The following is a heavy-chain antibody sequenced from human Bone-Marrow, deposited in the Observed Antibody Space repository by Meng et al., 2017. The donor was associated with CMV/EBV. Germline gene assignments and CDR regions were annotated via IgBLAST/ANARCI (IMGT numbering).Heavy chain of an antibody. J-gene: IGHJ5*02. CDR3: ARSASSGSYFSWFDP. Sequence: SETLSLTCTVSGGSISSYYWNWIRQSPGKGLEWIGYIYYSGNTDYNPSLKSRVTISVDTSKNQFSLKLSSVTAADTALYYCARSASSGSYFSWFDPWGQGTLVTVPS. V-gene: IGHV4-59*01. CDR1: GGSISSYY. D-gene: IGHD1-26*01. CDR2: IYYSGNT.